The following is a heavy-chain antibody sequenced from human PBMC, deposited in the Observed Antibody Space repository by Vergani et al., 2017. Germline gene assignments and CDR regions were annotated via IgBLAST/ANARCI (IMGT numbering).Heavy chain of an antibody. CDR2: IYYSGST. Sequence: QVQLQESGPGLVKPSQTLSLTCTVSGCSISSGGYYWSWIRQHPGKGLEWIGYIYYSGSTYYNPSLKSRVTISVDPSKNQFSLKLSSVTAADTAVYYCAAEGSGSRTINWFDPWGQGTLVTVSS. V-gene: IGHV4-31*03. D-gene: IGHD3-10*01. CDR3: AAEGSGSRTINWFDP. CDR1: GCSISSGGYY. J-gene: IGHJ5*02.